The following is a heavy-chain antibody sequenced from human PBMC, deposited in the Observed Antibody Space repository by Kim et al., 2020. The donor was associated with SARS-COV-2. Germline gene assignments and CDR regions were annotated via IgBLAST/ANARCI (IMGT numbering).Heavy chain of an antibody. J-gene: IGHJ5*02. CDR2: INAGNGNT. V-gene: IGHV1-3*01. CDR3: ARGSGFVVVVAAVGWGRDDWFDP. Sequence: ASVKVSCKASGYTFTSYAMHWVRQAPGQRLEWMGWINAGNGNTKYSQKFQGRVTITRDTSASTAYMELSSLRSEDTAVYYCARGSGFVVVVAAVGWGRDDWFDPWGQGTLVTVSS. CDR1: GYTFTSYA. D-gene: IGHD2-15*01.